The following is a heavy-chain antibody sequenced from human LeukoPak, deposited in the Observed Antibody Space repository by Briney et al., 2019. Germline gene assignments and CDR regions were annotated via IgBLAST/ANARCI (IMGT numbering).Heavy chain of an antibody. V-gene: IGHV4-38-2*02. CDR1: GYSISSGYY. Sequence: PSETLSLTCNVSGYSISSGYYWGWIRQPPGKGLEWIGTIYHSGSTYYNPSLKSRVTISVDTSKNQFSLKLSSVTAADTAVYYCARDRNVVGATRTTYYYYYMDVWGKGTTVTVSS. CDR3: ARDRNVVGATRTTYYYYYMDV. J-gene: IGHJ6*03. CDR2: IYHSGST. D-gene: IGHD1-26*01.